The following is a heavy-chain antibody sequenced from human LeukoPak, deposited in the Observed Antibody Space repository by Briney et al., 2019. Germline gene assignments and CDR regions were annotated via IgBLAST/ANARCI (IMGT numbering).Heavy chain of an antibody. V-gene: IGHV3-74*03. CDR2: INIEERLT. CDR3: AREQLGFSLGL. Sequence: GGSLRLSCAASGFTFSSYWMHWVRQAPGKGPVWVSRINIEERLTEYADFVKGRFSISRDNAKNMVYLQMNSLRAEDTAVYYCAREQLGFSLGLWGQGTLVTVSS. J-gene: IGHJ4*02. D-gene: IGHD1-1*01. CDR1: GFTFSSYW.